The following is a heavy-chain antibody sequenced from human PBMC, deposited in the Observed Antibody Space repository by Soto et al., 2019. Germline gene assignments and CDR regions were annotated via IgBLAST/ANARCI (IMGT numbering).Heavy chain of an antibody. Sequence: QVPLQASGPGLVKPSGTLSLTGAGSGGAISRSNWWIWVRPHPGKGLECIGAIYHSGSTNYNPSRKSRVTISVDKSKNQFSLKLSSVTAADTAVYYCARIAVAGTRFDYWGQGTLVTVSS. CDR2: IYHSGST. V-gene: IGHV4-4*02. D-gene: IGHD6-19*01. CDR3: ARIAVAGTRFDY. J-gene: IGHJ4*02. CDR1: GGAISRSNW.